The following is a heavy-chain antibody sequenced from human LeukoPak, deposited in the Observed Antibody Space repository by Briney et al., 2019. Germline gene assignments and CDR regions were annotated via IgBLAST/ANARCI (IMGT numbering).Heavy chain of an antibody. CDR2: IYHSGST. D-gene: IGHD2-2*01. CDR1: GGSISSSNW. Sequence: PSGTLSLTCAVSGGSISSSNWWSWVRQPPGKGLEWIGEIYHSGSTNYNPSLKSRVTISVDKSKNQFSLKLSSVTAADTAVYYCARGYCSSTSCYFPDYYYYYGMDVWGQGTTVTVSS. J-gene: IGHJ6*02. CDR3: ARGYCSSTSCYFPDYYYYYGMDV. V-gene: IGHV4-4*02.